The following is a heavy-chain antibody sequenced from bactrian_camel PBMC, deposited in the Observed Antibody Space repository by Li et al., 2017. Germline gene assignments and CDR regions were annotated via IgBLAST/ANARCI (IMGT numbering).Heavy chain of an antibody. CDR1: GFTFSNYD. D-gene: IGHD3*01. Sequence: VQLVESGGGLVQPGGSLRLSCAASGFTFSNYDMHWYRQAPGNECELVASIKIDGATLYADSAKGRFTISQDNAKNTLYLQMDSLKIEDTGVYFCRAECPDYYAGYDVAHWGQGTQVTV. J-gene: IGHJ4*01. CDR2: IKIDGAT. CDR3: RAECPDYYAGYDVAH. V-gene: IGHV3S10*01.